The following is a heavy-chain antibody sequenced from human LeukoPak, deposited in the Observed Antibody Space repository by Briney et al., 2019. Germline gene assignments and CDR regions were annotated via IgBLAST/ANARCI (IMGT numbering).Heavy chain of an antibody. CDR3: ARDTAWGPYGSGSYSHAFDI. CDR1: GFTFSSYA. D-gene: IGHD3-10*01. J-gene: IGHJ3*02. CDR2: ISYDGRNK. V-gene: IGHV3-30*04. Sequence: GGSLRLSCAASGFTFSSYAMHWVRQAPGKGLEWVAVISYDGRNKYYADSVKGRFTISRNNSKNTLYLQMNSLRAEDTAVYYCARDTAWGPYGSGSYSHAFDIWGQGTMVTVSS.